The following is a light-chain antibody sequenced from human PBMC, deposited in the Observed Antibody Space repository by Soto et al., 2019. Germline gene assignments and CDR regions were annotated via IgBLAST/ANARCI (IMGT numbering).Light chain of an antibody. J-gene: IGKJ4*01. CDR3: QQANSFPVT. V-gene: IGKV1-39*01. CDR1: QSISSY. CDR2: TAS. Sequence: DIQMTQSPSSLSASLGDRVTITCRASQSISSYLNWYQQKPGKAPKLLIYTASSLQSGVPSRFSGSGSGREFTLTISSLQPEDFATYYCQQANSFPVTFGGGTKVEIK.